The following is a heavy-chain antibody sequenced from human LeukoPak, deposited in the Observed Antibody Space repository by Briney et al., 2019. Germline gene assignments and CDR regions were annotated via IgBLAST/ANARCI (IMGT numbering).Heavy chain of an antibody. CDR1: GFTFSIYA. CDR2: ISGSGGST. Sequence: PGGSLRLSCAASGFTFSIYAMSWVRQAPGKGLEWVSAISGSGGSTYYADSVKGRFTISRDNSKNTLYLQMNSLRAEDTDVYYCAKNPGGVPNWFDPWGQGTLVSVSS. CDR3: AKNPGGVPNWFDP. J-gene: IGHJ5*02. D-gene: IGHD3-16*01. V-gene: IGHV3-23*01.